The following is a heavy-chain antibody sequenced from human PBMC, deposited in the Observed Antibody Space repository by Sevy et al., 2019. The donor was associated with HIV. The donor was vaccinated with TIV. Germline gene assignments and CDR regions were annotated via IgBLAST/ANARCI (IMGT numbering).Heavy chain of an antibody. CDR3: ARAWQGYYYAMDV. Sequence: SETLSLTCSVSGDSISNYYWTWIRQPPGKGLEWIGYFYYNGRTNYNPSLKSRVTISVDTSKNQFSLKLRSMTAADTAVYYCARAWQGYYYAMDVWDQGTTVTVSS. V-gene: IGHV4-59*01. CDR1: GDSISNYY. CDR2: FYYNGRT. J-gene: IGHJ6*02.